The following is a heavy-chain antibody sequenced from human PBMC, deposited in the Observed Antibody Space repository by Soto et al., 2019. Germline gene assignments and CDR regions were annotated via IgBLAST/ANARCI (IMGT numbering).Heavy chain of an antibody. CDR2: IYTGGRT. Sequence: SETLSLTCTVSGGSISSYYWSWIRQPAGKGLEWIGRIYTGGRTNYNPSLKSRVTMSVDTSKNQFSLKLSSVTAADTAVYYCARGAAAGADYGMDVWGQGTTVTVSS. CDR1: GGSISSYY. V-gene: IGHV4-4*07. D-gene: IGHD6-13*01. J-gene: IGHJ6*02. CDR3: ARGAAAGADYGMDV.